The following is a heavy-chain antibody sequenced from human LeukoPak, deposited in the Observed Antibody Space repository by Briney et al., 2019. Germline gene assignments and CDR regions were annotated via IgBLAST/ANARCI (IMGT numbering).Heavy chain of an antibody. V-gene: IGHV3-23*01. CDR2: ISGSGGST. CDR3: AKELESYYYDSSGVRAFDI. Sequence: GGSLRLSCAASGFTFSSYGMTWVRQAPGKGLEWVSGISGSGGSTYYADSVKGRFTISRDNAKNTLYLQMNSLRAEDTAVYYCAKELESYYYDSSGVRAFDIWGQGTMVTVSS. D-gene: IGHD3-22*01. J-gene: IGHJ3*02. CDR1: GFTFSSYG.